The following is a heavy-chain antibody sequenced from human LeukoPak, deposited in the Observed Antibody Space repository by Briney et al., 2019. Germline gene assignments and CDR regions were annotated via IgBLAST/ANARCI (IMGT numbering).Heavy chain of an antibody. CDR2: MNPNNGNT. CDR3: ARTRLERRGYYYYYYMDV. V-gene: IGHV1-8*03. J-gene: IGHJ6*03. Sequence: GASVKVSCKASGYTFTSHDINWARQATGQGLEWMGWMNPNNGNTGYAQKFQGRVTITRNTSISTAYMELSSLRSEDTAVYYCARTRLERRGYYYYYYMDVWGKGTTVTVSS. CDR1: GYTFTSHD. D-gene: IGHD1-1*01.